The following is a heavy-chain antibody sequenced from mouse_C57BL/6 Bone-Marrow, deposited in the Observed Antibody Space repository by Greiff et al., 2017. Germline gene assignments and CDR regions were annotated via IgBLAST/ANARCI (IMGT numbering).Heavy chain of an antibody. CDR3: ARYMDYGSSYSYYFDY. CDR1: GFTFTDYY. D-gene: IGHD1-1*01. Sequence: EVKLVESGGGLVQPGGSLSLSCAASGFTFTDYYMSWVRQPPGKALEWLGFIRNKANGYTTEYSASVKGRFTISRDNSQSILYLQMNALRAEDSATYYCARYMDYGSSYSYYFDYWGQGTTLTVSS. CDR2: IRNKANGYTT. V-gene: IGHV7-3*01. J-gene: IGHJ2*01.